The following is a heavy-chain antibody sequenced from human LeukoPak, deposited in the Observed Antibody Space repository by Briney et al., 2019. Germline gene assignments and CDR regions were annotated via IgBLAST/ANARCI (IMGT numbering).Heavy chain of an antibody. CDR2: ISYDGSNK. J-gene: IGHJ4*02. CDR3: AKDNPTRGDY. CDR1: GFTFSSYG. V-gene: IGHV3-30*18. Sequence: GRSLRLSCAASGFTFSSYGMHWVRQAPGKGLEWVAVISYDGSNKYYADSVKGRFTISRDNSKNTLYLQMNSLRAEDTAVYYCAKDNPTRGDYWGQGTLVTVSS.